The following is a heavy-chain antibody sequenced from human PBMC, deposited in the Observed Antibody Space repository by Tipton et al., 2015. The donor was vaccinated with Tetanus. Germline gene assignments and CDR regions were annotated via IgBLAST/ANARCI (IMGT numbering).Heavy chain of an antibody. J-gene: IGHJ4*02. CDR1: GGSVRSGSYY. V-gene: IGHV4-61*01. Sequence: TLSLTCTVSGGSVRSGSYYWNWIRQPPGKGLEWIGYISYSGSTNSNYSLKSRITISQDTSKNQFSLKLTSVTAADTAVYYCARANYDFPKKGPFDSWGQGTLVTVS. CDR2: ISYSGST. D-gene: IGHD3-3*01. CDR3: ARANYDFPKKGPFDS.